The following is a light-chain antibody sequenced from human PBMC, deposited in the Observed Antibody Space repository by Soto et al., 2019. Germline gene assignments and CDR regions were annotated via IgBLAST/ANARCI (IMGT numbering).Light chain of an antibody. CDR3: AAWDDSLSGRV. CDR1: SSNIGSNY. CDR2: RNN. J-gene: IGLJ3*02. Sequence: QSVLTQPPSASGTPGQRVTISCSGSSSNIGSNYVYWYPQLPGTAPKLLIYRNNQRPSGVPDRFSGSKSGTSASLAISGLRSEDEADYYCAAWDDSLSGRVFGGGTKRTVL. V-gene: IGLV1-47*01.